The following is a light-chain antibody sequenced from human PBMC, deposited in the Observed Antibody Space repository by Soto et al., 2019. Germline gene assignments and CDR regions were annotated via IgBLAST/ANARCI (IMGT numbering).Light chain of an antibody. CDR3: QQYSTYWT. CDR2: QAS. V-gene: IGKV1-5*03. J-gene: IGKJ1*01. CDR1: QSISNW. Sequence: DIQMTQSPSTLSASVGDRVTITCRASQSISNWLAWYQQKPGKAPKLLICQASSLESGVPSRFSGSGSGTDFTLTISSLQPDDFAAYYCQQYSTYWTFGQGTKVEIK.